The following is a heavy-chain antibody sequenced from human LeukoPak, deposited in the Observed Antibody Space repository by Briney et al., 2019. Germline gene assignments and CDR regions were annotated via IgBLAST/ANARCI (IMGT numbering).Heavy chain of an antibody. CDR1: GGSISSYY. V-gene: IGHV4-59*01. J-gene: IGHJ3*02. CDR3: ARDLGVMVRAFDI. CDR2: IYYSGST. D-gene: IGHD5-18*01. Sequence: SETLSLTCTVSGGSISSYYWSWIRQPPGKRLEWIGYIYYSGSTSYNPSLKSRVTIPVDTSKNQISLKLSSVTAADTAVYYCARDLGVMVRAFDIWGQGTMVTVSS.